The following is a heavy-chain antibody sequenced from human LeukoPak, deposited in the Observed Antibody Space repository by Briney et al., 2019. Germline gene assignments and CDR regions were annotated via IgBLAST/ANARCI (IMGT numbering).Heavy chain of an antibody. CDR2: IYHSGST. CDR1: GYSISSGYY. J-gene: IGHJ6*02. D-gene: IGHD3-22*01. CDR3: ARDHYYDSSGYSPPPHYYGMDV. Sequence: SETLSLTCAVSGYSISSGYYWGWIRQPPGKGLEWIGSIYHSGSTYYNPSLKSRVTISVDTSKNQFSLKLSSVTAADTAVYYCARDHYYDSSGYSPPPHYYGMDVWGQGTTVTVSS. V-gene: IGHV4-38-2*02.